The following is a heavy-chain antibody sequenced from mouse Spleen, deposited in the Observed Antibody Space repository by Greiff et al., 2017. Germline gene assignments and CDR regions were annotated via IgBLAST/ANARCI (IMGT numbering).Heavy chain of an antibody. D-gene: IGHD1-2*01. V-gene: IGHV2-9-1*01. CDR3: ARNSYGPYYAMDY. CDR1: GFSLTSYA. Sequence: VKLQESGPGLVAPSQSLSITCTVSGFSLTSYAISWVRQPPGKGLEWLGVIWTGGGTNYNSALKSRLSISKDNSKSQVFLKMNSLQTDDTARYYCARNSYGPYYAMDYWGQGTSVTVSS. J-gene: IGHJ4*01. CDR2: IWTGGGT.